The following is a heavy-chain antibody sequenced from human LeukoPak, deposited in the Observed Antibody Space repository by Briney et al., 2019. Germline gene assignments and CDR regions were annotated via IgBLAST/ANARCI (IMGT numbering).Heavy chain of an antibody. CDR1: GGSISSYY. CDR3: ARALQENYVRGSFRPLRRYFDR. V-gene: IGHV4-59*12. D-gene: IGHD3-16*02. J-gene: IGHJ2*01. CDR2: IYYSGST. Sequence: RSETLSLTCTVSGGSISSYYWSWIRQPPGKGLEWIGYIYYSGSTNYNPSPKSRVTISVDTSKNQFSLKLRSVTAADTAVYYCARALQENYVRGSFRPLRRYFDRWGRGTLVAVSS.